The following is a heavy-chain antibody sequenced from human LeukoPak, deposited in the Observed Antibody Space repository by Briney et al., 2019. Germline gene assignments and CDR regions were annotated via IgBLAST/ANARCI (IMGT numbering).Heavy chain of an antibody. D-gene: IGHD2-15*01. CDR3: ARDWGYCSGGSCYGMDV. Sequence: AGGSLRLSCAASVFTFSSYSMNWVRQAPGKGLEWVSSISSSSSYIYYADSVKGRFTISRDNAKNSLYLQMNSLRAEDTAVYYCARDWGYCSGGSCYGMDVWGQGTTVTVSS. V-gene: IGHV3-21*01. CDR1: VFTFSSYS. J-gene: IGHJ6*02. CDR2: ISSSSSYI.